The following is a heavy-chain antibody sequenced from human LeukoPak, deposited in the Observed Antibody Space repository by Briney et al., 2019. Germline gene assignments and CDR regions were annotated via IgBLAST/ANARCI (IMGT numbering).Heavy chain of an antibody. CDR2: IWYDGSTE. V-gene: IGHV3-33*01. CDR1: GFTFSDSR. J-gene: IGHJ3*02. Sequence: GGSLRLSCAASGFTFSDSRMHWVRQAPGKGLEWVSVIWYDGSTEYYADSVKDRFTISRDNSRNTLYLQMNSLRAEDTAVYYCASHLLYYDAFDIWGQGTMVTVSS. CDR3: ASHLLYYDAFDI. D-gene: IGHD2-8*01.